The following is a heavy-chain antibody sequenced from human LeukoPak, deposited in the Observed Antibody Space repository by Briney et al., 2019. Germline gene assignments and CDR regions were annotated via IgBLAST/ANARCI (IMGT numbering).Heavy chain of an antibody. V-gene: IGHV4-34*01. J-gene: IGHJ4*02. CDR3: ARGGDYVWGSYRAAYYFDY. D-gene: IGHD3-16*02. Sequence: SETLSLTRAVYGGSFSGYYWSWIRQPPGKGLEWIGEINHSGSTNYNPSLKSRVTISVDTSKNQFSLKLSSVTAADTAVYYCARGGDYVWGSYRAAYYFDYWGQGTLVTVSS. CDR2: INHSGST. CDR1: GGSFSGYY.